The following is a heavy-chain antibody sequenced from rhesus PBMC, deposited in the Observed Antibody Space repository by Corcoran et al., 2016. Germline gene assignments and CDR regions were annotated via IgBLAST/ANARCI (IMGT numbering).Heavy chain of an antibody. Sequence: QVQLVQSGPEVKQPGASVKVSCKASGYSFTTYGMNWVRQALGQGLEWMGWMNTYTGNRMYAQGFKERCFFYRTTSVSTVYLQISSQKGKGTAVYYGARLAHCSDGGCSATSDYFDDWGQGVLVTVSA. CDR1: GYSFTTYG. D-gene: IGHD2-33*01. CDR3: ARLAHCSDGGCSATSDYFDD. CDR2: MNTYTGNR. V-gene: IGHV7-193*02. J-gene: IGHJ4*01.